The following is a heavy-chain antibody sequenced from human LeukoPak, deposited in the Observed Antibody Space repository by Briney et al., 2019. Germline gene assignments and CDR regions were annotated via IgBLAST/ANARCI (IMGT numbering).Heavy chain of an antibody. Sequence: KPSETLSLTCAVYGGSFSGYYWSWIRQPPGKWLEWIGEINHSGSTNYNPSLKSRVTISVDTTKNHFSLKLSSVTAADTAVYYCARGWYSSYFDYWGQGTLVTVSS. D-gene: IGHD6-19*01. CDR3: ARGWYSSYFDY. J-gene: IGHJ4*02. CDR1: GGSFSGYY. V-gene: IGHV4-34*01. CDR2: INHSGST.